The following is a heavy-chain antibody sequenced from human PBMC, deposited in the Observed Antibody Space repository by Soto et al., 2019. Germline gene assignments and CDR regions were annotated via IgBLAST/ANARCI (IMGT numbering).Heavy chain of an antibody. CDR2: ISSSGSTI. J-gene: IGHJ6*03. Sequence: GGSLRLSCAASGFTFSAYSMNWVRQAPGKGLEWVSYISSSGSTIYYADSVKGRFTISRDNAKNSLYLQMNSLRAEDTAVYYCARAGRSRPGYYYMDVWGKGTTVTVSS. CDR3: ARAGRSRPGYYYMDV. V-gene: IGHV3-48*04. CDR1: GFTFSAYS. D-gene: IGHD3-10*01.